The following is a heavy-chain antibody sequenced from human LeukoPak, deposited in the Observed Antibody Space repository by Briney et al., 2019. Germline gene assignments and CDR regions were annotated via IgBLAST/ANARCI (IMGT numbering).Heavy chain of an antibody. D-gene: IGHD4-17*01. Sequence: PSETVSLTCSVCGGSMSSYYWSWIRQPPGEGLQWIGYIYYSGSTNYNPSLKSRVTISVDTSKTQFSLKLSSVTAADTAVYYCARGGYCDYVLPLGFAYWGQGTLVTVSS. V-gene: IGHV4-59*01. CDR2: IYYSGST. CDR1: GGSMSSYY. CDR3: ARGGYCDYVLPLGFAY. J-gene: IGHJ4*02.